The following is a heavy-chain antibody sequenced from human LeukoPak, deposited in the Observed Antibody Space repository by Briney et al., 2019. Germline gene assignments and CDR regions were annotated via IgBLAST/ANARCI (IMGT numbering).Heavy chain of an antibody. CDR1: GFPFSSYS. Sequence: GGSLRLFCAASGFPFSSYSMNWVRQATGKGLEWVSSISSSSSYIYYADSVKGRFTIYRDKAKNSMYLQMNSLRAEDTAVYYCAREGVVVVATMDVWGKGTTVTVSS. J-gene: IGHJ6*03. D-gene: IGHD2-15*01. V-gene: IGHV3-21*01. CDR3: AREGVVVVATMDV. CDR2: ISSSSSYI.